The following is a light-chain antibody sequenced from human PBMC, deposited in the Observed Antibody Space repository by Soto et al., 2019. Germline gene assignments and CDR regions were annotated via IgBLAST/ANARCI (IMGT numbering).Light chain of an antibody. Sequence: DIQMTQSPSTRSASVGDRVAITCRASQSISTLLAWYQQKPGKAPELLISDASSLESGVPSRFSGSGAGSDCTRTISSLKPEDVATYYCLQDYNYTWTFGQGTKVDIK. CDR2: DAS. V-gene: IGKV1-5*01. J-gene: IGKJ1*01. CDR1: QSISTL. CDR3: LQDYNYTWT.